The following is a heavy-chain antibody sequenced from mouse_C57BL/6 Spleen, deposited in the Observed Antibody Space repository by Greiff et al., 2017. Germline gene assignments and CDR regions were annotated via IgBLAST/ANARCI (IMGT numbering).Heavy chain of an antibody. CDR1: GYSITSDY. V-gene: IGHV3-8*01. D-gene: IGHD1-1*01. CDR3: SRRGCSSSFDY. J-gene: IGHJ2*01. Sequence: EVKLQESGPGLAKPSQTLYLTCSVTGYSITSDYWNWIRKFPGNKLEYMGYISYSGSNYYNPSLKSRISITLDTSKNQSYLQLNSVTTEDTATYYCSRRGCSSSFDYWGQGTTLTVSS. CDR2: ISYSGSN.